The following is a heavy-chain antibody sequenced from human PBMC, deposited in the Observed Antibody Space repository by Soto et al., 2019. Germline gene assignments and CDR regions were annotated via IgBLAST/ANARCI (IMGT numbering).Heavy chain of an antibody. D-gene: IGHD2-8*01. CDR1: GYSFTDYH. V-gene: IGHV1-2*04. J-gene: IGHJ6*02. CDR3: ARGHSTDCSNGVCSFFYNHEMDV. Sequence: AAVKVSCKASGYSFTDYHIHWVRQAPGQGXEWLGRINPKSGGTSTAQKFQGWVTMTRDRSISTVYMELTRLRSDDTAVYFCARGHSTDCSNGVCSFFYNHEMDVWGQGTTVTVSS. CDR2: INPKSGGT.